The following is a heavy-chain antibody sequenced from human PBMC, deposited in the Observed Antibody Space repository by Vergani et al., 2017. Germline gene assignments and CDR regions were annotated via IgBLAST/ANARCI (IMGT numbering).Heavy chain of an antibody. Sequence: QVQLVESAGGVVQPGGSLRLPCSAPGFTFSNFGIHWIRQAPGKGLEWLAYIGKDGINTRYRDALKGRLTVSRDNSKDILYLQMDSLRSEDTALYYCAKYLRDSTDGLPDSWGPGTLVIVSS. CDR3: AKYLRDSTDGLPDS. CDR1: GFTFSNFG. V-gene: IGHV3-30*02. D-gene: IGHD2-21*02. CDR2: IGKDGINT. J-gene: IGHJ4*02.